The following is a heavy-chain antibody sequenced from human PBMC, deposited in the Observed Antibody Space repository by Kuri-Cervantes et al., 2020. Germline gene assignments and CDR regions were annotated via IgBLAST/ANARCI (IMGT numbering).Heavy chain of an antibody. V-gene: IGHV3-69-1*01. CDR3: GSRY. J-gene: IGHJ4*02. CDR1: GIIFTSND. Sequence: GGSLRLSCIASGIIFTSNDMHWVRQVTGKGLEWVSTITSNGDITYADSVKGRFTISRDNAENSLYLQMNSLRVEDTAVYYCGSRYWGQGALVTVSS. CDR2: ITSNGDI.